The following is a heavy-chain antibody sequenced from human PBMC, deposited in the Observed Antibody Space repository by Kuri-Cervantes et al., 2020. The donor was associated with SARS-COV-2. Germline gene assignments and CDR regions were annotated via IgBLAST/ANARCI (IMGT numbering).Heavy chain of an antibody. D-gene: IGHD5-18*01. CDR3: ARDRGYNYGYFDY. Sequence: GALRLSCAASGFTFTTYPMHWVRQAPGKGLEWVAIISYDGSNKYYADSVRGRFTISRDNSKNTLYLQMNSLRAEDTAVYYCARDRGYNYGYFDYWGQGTLVTVSS. V-gene: IGHV3-30*04. J-gene: IGHJ4*02. CDR1: GFTFTTYP. CDR2: ISYDGSNK.